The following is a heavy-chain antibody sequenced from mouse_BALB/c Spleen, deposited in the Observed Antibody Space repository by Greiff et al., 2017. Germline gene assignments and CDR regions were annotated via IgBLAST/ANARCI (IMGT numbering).Heavy chain of an antibody. CDR3: ARGPPDY. Sequence: QVQLQQPGAELVKPGTSVKLSCKASGYNFTSYWINWVKLRPGQGLEWIGDIYPGSGSTNYNEKFKSKATLTVDTSSSTAYMQLSSLASEDSALYYCARGPPDYWGQGTTLTVSS. CDR2: IYPGSGST. V-gene: IGHV1-55*01. CDR1: GYNFTSYW. J-gene: IGHJ2*01.